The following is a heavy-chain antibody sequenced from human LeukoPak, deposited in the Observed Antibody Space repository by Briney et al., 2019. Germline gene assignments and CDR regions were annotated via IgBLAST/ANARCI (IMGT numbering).Heavy chain of an antibody. CDR1: GYTLTELS. Sequence: SVKVSCKVSGYTLTELSMHWVRQAPGKGLEWMGGIIPIFGTANYAQKFQGRVTITADESTSTAYMELSSLRSEDTAVYYCAREGQAVAGTGFYYYYGMDVWGQGTTVTVSS. CDR3: AREGQAVAGTGFYYYYGMDV. D-gene: IGHD6-19*01. V-gene: IGHV1-69*13. CDR2: IIPIFGTA. J-gene: IGHJ6*02.